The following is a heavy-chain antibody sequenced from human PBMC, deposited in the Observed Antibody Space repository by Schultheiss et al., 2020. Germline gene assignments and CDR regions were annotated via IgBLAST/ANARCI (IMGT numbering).Heavy chain of an antibody. CDR1: GYTFTSYG. Sequence: ASVKVSCKASGYTFTSYGISWVRQAPGQGLEWMGWISAYNGNTNYAQKLQGRVTMTTDTSTSTAYMELRSLRSDDTAVYYCARETQPPSYYDSSGYYFDYWGQGTLITVSS. V-gene: IGHV1-18*01. D-gene: IGHD3-22*01. CDR3: ARETQPPSYYDSSGYYFDY. CDR2: ISAYNGNT. J-gene: IGHJ4*02.